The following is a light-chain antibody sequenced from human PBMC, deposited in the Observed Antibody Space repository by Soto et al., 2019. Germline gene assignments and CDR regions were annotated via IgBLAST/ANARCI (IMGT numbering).Light chain of an antibody. CDR1: QSVSSSY. Sequence: EIVLTQSPGTLSLSPGERATLSCRASQSVSSSYLAWYQQKPGQAPRILIYGASSRATGIPDRFSGSGSGTDCTLTISRLEPEDFAVYYCQQYGNSRTFGQGTKVELK. J-gene: IGKJ1*01. V-gene: IGKV3-20*01. CDR3: QQYGNSRT. CDR2: GAS.